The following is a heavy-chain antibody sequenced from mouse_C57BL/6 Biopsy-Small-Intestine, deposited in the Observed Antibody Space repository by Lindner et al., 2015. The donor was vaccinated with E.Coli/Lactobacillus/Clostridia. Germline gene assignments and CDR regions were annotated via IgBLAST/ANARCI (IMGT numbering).Heavy chain of an antibody. V-gene: IGHV1-81*01. CDR2: IIPIFGTA. J-gene: IGHJ4*01. D-gene: IGHD2-4*01. CDR3: ARGYYEYVWGTYPPGY. CDR1: GGIFSSYA. Sequence: SVKVSCKASGGIFSSYAISWVRQAPGQGFEWMGGIIPIFGTANYAQKLQGRVTISADESTSTAYMELSSLRSEDTAVYYCARGYYEYVWGTYPPGYWGQGTLVTVSS.